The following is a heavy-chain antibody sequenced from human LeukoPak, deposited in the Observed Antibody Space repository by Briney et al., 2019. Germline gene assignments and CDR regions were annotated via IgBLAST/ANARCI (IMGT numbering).Heavy chain of an antibody. J-gene: IGHJ4*02. V-gene: IGHV7-4-1*02. CDR3: ARDKYYYDSSGSIRFDY. CDR1: GYTFTSYA. Sequence: GASVKVSCKASGYTFTSYAMNWVRQAPGQGLEWMGWINTNTGNPTYAQGFTGRFVFSLDTSVSTAYLQISSLKAEDTAVYYCARDKYYYDSSGSIRFDYWGQGTLVTASS. CDR2: INTNTGNP. D-gene: IGHD3-22*01.